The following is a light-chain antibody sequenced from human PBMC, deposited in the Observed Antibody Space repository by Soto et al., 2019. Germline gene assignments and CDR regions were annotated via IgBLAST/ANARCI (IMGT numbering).Light chain of an antibody. CDR2: GNS. J-gene: IGLJ3*02. CDR1: SSNIGAGYD. V-gene: IGLV1-40*01. Sequence: QSVLTQPPSVSGAPGQRVTISCTGSSSNIGAGYDVHWYQQLPGTAPKLLIYGNSNRPSGVPDRFSGSKSGTSASLAITGLRAEDDADYDCQSYDSSLSGWVFGGGTQLTVL. CDR3: QSYDSSLSGWV.